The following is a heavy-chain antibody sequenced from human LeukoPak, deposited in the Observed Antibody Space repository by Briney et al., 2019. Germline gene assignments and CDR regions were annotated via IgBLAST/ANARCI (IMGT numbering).Heavy chain of an antibody. V-gene: IGHV3-21*01. D-gene: IGHD3-3*01. Sequence: GGSLRLSCAASGFTFSSYSMNWVRQAPGKGLEWVSSISSSSSYIYYADSVKGRFTISRDNAKNSLCLQMNSLRAEDAAVYYCARDVLNFWSGPTNDYWGQGTLVTVSS. CDR3: ARDVLNFWSGPTNDY. J-gene: IGHJ4*02. CDR1: GFTFSSYS. CDR2: ISSSSSYI.